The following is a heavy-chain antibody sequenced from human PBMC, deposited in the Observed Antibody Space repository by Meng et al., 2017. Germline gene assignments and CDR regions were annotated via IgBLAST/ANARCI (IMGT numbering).Heavy chain of an antibody. Sequence: GQLGRSCAEMKRPGSSVQASCKALGGTCSIYAISWVRQAPGQGLEWMGGIIPIFGTANYAQKFQGRVTITADKSTSTAYMELSSLRSEDTAVYYCARARGSSGYYAFDYWGQGTLVTVSS. CDR1: GGTCSIYA. V-gene: IGHV1-69*06. D-gene: IGHD3-22*01. CDR2: IIPIFGTA. J-gene: IGHJ4*02. CDR3: ARARGSSGYYAFDY.